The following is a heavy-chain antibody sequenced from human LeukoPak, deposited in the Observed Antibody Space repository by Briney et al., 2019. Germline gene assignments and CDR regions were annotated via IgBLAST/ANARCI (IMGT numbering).Heavy chain of an antibody. Sequence: GGSLRLSCAASGFTFSSYWMSWVRQAPGKGLEWVAVISYDGSNKYYADSVKGRFTISRDNSKNTLYLQMNSLRAEDTAVYYCARGGPIIVATIDYWGQGTLVTVSS. CDR1: GFTFSSYW. CDR3: ARGGPIIVATIDY. CDR2: ISYDGSNK. J-gene: IGHJ4*02. V-gene: IGHV3-30-3*01. D-gene: IGHD5-12*01.